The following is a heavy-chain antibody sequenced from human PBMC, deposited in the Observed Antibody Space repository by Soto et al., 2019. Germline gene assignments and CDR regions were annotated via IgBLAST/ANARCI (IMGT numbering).Heavy chain of an antibody. Sequence: QVQLVESGGGVVQPGRSLRLSCAASGFTFSSYGMHWVRQAPGKGLEWVAVISYDGSNKYYADSVKGRFTISRDNSKNALYLQMNSLRAEDTAVYYCAKSGPLSYSYYDSLTGQDAFDIWGQGTMVTVSS. CDR2: ISYDGSNK. V-gene: IGHV3-30*18. J-gene: IGHJ3*02. CDR1: GFTFSSYG. D-gene: IGHD3-9*01. CDR3: AKSGPLSYSYYDSLTGQDAFDI.